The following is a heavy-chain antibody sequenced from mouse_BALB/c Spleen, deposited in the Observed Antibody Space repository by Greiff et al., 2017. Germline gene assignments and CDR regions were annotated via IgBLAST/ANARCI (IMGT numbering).Heavy chain of an antibody. Sequence: EVHLVESGGGLVKPGGSLKLSCAASGFTFSDYYMYWVRQTPEKRLEWVATISDGGSYTYYPDSVKGRFTISRDNAKNNLYLQMSSLKSEDTAMYYCARDGAASVPSMVTTGAMDYWGQGTSVTVSS. D-gene: IGHD2-10*02. V-gene: IGHV5-4*02. CDR2: ISDGGSYT. J-gene: IGHJ4*01. CDR1: GFTFSDYY. CDR3: ARDGAASVPSMVTTGAMDY.